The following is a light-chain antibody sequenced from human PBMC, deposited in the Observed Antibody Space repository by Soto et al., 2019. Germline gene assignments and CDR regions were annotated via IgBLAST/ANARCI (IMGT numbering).Light chain of an antibody. CDR1: SSDIGNYNL. CDR2: EVN. CDR3: CSYAGTVAYV. V-gene: IGLV2-23*02. J-gene: IGLJ1*01. Sequence: QSVLTQPASVSGSPGQSITISCAGTSSDIGNYNLVSWYQQHPGKAPKLIICEVNKWPSGVSSRFSGSKSGNTASLTISGLQAEDEADYYCCSYAGTVAYVFGTGTKVTVL.